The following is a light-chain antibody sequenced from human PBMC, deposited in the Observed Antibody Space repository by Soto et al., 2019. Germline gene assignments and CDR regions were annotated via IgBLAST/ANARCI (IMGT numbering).Light chain of an antibody. CDR3: FSYAGDYMFV. CDR2: EVT. J-gene: IGLJ1*01. V-gene: IGLV2-8*01. CDR1: SSDVGGYTY. Sequence: QSVLTQPPSASGSPGQSVTISCTGTSSDVGGYTYVSWYQQHPGKAPKLMIYEVTKRPSGVPDRFSGSKSGSTASLTVSGLQVEDEAEYFCFSYAGDYMFVFGTGTKVTVL.